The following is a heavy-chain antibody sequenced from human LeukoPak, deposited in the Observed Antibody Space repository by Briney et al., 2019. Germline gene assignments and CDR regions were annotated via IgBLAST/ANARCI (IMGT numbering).Heavy chain of an antibody. CDR2: MNPNSGNT. Sequence: ASVKVSCKASGYTFTSYDINWVRQATGQGLEWMGWMNPNSGNTGYAQKFQGRVTMTRNTSISTAYMELSSLRSEDTAVYYCAREWIDVGAAFDIWGQGTMVTVSS. J-gene: IGHJ3*02. CDR1: GYTFTSYD. D-gene: IGHD2-2*03. V-gene: IGHV1-8*01. CDR3: AREWIDVGAAFDI.